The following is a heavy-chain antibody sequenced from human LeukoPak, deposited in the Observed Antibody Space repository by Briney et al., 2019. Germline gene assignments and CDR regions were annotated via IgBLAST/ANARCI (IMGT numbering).Heavy chain of an antibody. CDR2: ISGSGGST. D-gene: IGHD2-21*02. CDR3: AKAPSGVTNFDY. Sequence: GGSLRLSCAASGFTFSGYAMSWVRQAPGKGLEWVSAISGSGGSTYYADSVKGRFTISRDNSKNTLYLQMNSLRAEDTAVYYCAKAPSGVTNFDYWGQGTLVTVSS. V-gene: IGHV3-23*01. CDR1: GFTFSGYA. J-gene: IGHJ4*02.